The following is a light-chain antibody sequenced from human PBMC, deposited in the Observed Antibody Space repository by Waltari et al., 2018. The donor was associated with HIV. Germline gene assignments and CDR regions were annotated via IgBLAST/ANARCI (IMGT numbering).Light chain of an antibody. CDR2: SNS. CDR3: QSYDSSLSAL. CDR1: SSNIVAGFD. J-gene: IGLJ2*01. V-gene: IGLV1-40*01. Sequence: HSGLTQPPSVSGAPGRRVTISCTGSSSNIVAGFDGHWYQHLPGTAPKLLIYSNSHRPSGVPDRFSGSKSGTSASLAITGLQAEDEADYYCQSYDSSLSALFGGGTKLTVL.